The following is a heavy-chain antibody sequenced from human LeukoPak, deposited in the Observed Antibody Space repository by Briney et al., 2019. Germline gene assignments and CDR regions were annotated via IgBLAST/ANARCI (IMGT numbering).Heavy chain of an antibody. D-gene: IGHD3-22*01. CDR1: GGSITTYY. V-gene: IGHV4-59*12. CDR2: IYYSGST. CDR3: AAHTYYYDSSGPPN. J-gene: IGHJ3*01. Sequence: SETLSLTCTVSGGSITTYYGTWIRQSPGKGLEWIGYIYYSGSTTYNPSLKSRVTISVDTSKSQFSLRLNSVTAADTAVYYCAAHTYYYDSSGPPNWGQGTMVTVSS.